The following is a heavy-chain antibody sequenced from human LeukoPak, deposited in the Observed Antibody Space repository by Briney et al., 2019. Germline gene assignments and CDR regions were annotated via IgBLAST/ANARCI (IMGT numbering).Heavy chain of an antibody. D-gene: IGHD3-16*02. J-gene: IGHJ4*02. V-gene: IGHV3-30*18. Sequence: GGSRRLSCAASGFTFTNYGTHWVRQAPGKGLDWVAVISYDGSQAYYADSVRGRFTISRDNSKDTLYLQMNSLRTEDTAVYYCAKGGTPLRLGELSPLDKWGQGTLVTVSS. CDR3: AKGGTPLRLGELSPLDK. CDR2: ISYDGSQA. CDR1: GFTFTNYG.